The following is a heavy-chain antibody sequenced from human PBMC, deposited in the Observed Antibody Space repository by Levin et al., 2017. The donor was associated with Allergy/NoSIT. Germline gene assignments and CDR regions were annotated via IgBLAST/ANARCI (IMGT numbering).Heavy chain of an antibody. CDR2: IFSDDEK. Sequence: ESGPTLVKPTETLTLTCTVSAFSLSNGRVGVSWIRQSPGKALEWLAHIFSDDEKSYSTSLKSRLTISKDTSKSQVVLTMDNMDPVDTGTYYCARMVGPIAVAVRGGFDSWGQGTPVTVSS. CDR1: AFSLSNGRVG. V-gene: IGHV2-26*01. CDR3: ARMVGPIAVAVRGGFDS. J-gene: IGHJ4*02. D-gene: IGHD6-19*01.